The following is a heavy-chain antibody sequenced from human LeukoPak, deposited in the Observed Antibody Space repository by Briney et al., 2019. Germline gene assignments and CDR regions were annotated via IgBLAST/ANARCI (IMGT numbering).Heavy chain of an antibody. Sequence: ASVKVSCKASGGTFSSYAISWVRQAPGQGLEWMGGIIPIFGTANYAQKFQGRVTITTDESTSTAYMELSSLRSEDTAVYYCAREERWYYYGSGSYYIPSYFDYWGQGTLVTVSS. CDR2: IIPIFGTA. CDR1: GGTFSSYA. CDR3: AREERWYYYGSGSYYIPSYFDY. D-gene: IGHD3-10*01. V-gene: IGHV1-69*05. J-gene: IGHJ4*02.